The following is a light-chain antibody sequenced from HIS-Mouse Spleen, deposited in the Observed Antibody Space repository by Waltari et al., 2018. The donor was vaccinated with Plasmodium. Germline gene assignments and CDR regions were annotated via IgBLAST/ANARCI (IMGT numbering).Light chain of an antibody. Sequence: QSALTQPRSVSGSPGQSVPISCTGTSSDVGGYNYVSWYQQHPGKAPKRMIYDVSKRASGVPDRFSGSKAGNTAALTISGLQAEDEADYYCCSYAGSYTWVFGGGTKLTAL. CDR3: CSYAGSYTWV. J-gene: IGLJ3*02. V-gene: IGLV2-11*01. CDR2: DVS. CDR1: SSDVGGYNY.